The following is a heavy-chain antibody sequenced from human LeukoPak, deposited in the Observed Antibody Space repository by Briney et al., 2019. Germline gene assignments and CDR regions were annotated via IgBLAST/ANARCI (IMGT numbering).Heavy chain of an antibody. Sequence: PSETLSLTCTVSGGSISSSSYYWGWIRQPPGKGLEWIGSIYHSGSTYYNPSLKSRVTISVDTSKNQFSLKLSSVTAADAAVYYCASAYTPTVSFDYWGQGTLVTVSS. D-gene: IGHD2-2*02. CDR1: GGSISSSSYY. CDR2: IYHSGST. CDR3: ASAYTPTVSFDY. J-gene: IGHJ4*02. V-gene: IGHV4-39*07.